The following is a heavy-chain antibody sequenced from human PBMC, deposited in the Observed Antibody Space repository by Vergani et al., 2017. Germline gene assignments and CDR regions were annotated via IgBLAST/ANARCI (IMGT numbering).Heavy chain of an antibody. CDR1: GGSISSGGYY. CDR3: ARVPELQPSKYYFDY. Sequence: QVQLQESGPGLVKPSETLSLTCTVSGGSISSGGYYWSWIRQHPGKGLEWIGYIYYSGITYYNPSLKSRVTISVDTSKNQFSLKLSSVTAADTAVYYCARVPELQPSKYYFDYWGQGTLVTVSS. J-gene: IGHJ4*02. CDR2: IYYSGIT. D-gene: IGHD1-26*01. V-gene: IGHV4-31*03.